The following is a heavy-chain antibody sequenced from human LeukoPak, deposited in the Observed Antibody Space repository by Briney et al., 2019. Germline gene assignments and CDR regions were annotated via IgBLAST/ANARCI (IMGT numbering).Heavy chain of an antibody. Sequence: ASVKVSCKASGYTFTSYYIHWVRQAPGQGLEWMGIINPRDGNTHYAQKFQGRVTMTRDTSTSTVYMELSSLRSEDTAVYYCARGVYYYDSSDYCYFHHWGQGTLVTVSS. V-gene: IGHV1-46*01. J-gene: IGHJ1*01. CDR3: ARGVYYYDSSDYCYFHH. CDR1: GYTFTSYY. CDR2: INPRDGNT. D-gene: IGHD3-22*01.